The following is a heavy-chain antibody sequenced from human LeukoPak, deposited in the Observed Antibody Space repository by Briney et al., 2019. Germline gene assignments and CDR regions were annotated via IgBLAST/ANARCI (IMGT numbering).Heavy chain of an antibody. CDR3: ARHTYYLGSGSSPEFVY. D-gene: IGHD3-10*01. J-gene: IGHJ4*02. CDR2: IYYTGTT. CDR1: GVSMNSYY. Sequence: SETLSLTCTVSGVSMNSYYWSWIRQPPGKGLEWIGYIYYTGTTNYNPSLKSRVTISVDTSKNQFSLKLSSVTAADTAVYYCARHTYYLGSGSSPEFVYWGQGTLVTVSS. V-gene: IGHV4-59*08.